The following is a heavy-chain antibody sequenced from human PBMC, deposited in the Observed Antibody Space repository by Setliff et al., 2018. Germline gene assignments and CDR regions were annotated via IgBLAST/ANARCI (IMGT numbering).Heavy chain of an antibody. D-gene: IGHD2-2*01. CDR2: ISSSSSTI. J-gene: IGHJ5*02. CDR1: GFTFDDYG. V-gene: IGHV3-48*04. Sequence: GGSLRLSCTASGFTFDDYGMSWVRKAPGKGLEWVSYISSSSSTIYYADSGKGRFTVSRDNAMDTLFLQMNGLTTDDTAKYFCAKDRWGYADPWGQGTLVTVPS. CDR3: AKDRWGYADP.